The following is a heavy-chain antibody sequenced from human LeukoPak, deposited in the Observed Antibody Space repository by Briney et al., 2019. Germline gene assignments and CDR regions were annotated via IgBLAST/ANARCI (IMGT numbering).Heavy chain of an antibody. J-gene: IGHJ4*02. Sequence: GGSLRLSCAVSGFTFSNYGMNWVRQAPGKGLEWVSAISGSGDNTYYADSVKGRFTVSRDNSKNTLYLQMNSLRAGDTAVYFCAKDLSPGHYWGQGILVTVSS. CDR1: GFTFSNYG. CDR3: AKDLSPGHY. CDR2: ISGSGDNT. D-gene: IGHD2/OR15-2a*01. V-gene: IGHV3-23*01.